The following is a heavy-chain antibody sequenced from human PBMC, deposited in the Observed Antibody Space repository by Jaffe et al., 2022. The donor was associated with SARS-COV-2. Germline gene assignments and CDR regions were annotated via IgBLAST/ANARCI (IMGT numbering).Heavy chain of an antibody. J-gene: IGHJ6*03. CDR1: GGSISSYY. CDR2: IYYSGST. V-gene: IGHV4-59*01. Sequence: QVQLQESGPGLVKPSETLSLTCTVSGGSISSYYWSWIRQPPGKGLEWIGYIYYSGSTNYNPSLKSRVTISVDTSKNQFSLKLSSVTAADTAVYYCAREVTTGSGWFYYYYMDVWGKGTTVTVSS. CDR3: AREVTTGSGWFYYYYMDV. D-gene: IGHD6-19*01.